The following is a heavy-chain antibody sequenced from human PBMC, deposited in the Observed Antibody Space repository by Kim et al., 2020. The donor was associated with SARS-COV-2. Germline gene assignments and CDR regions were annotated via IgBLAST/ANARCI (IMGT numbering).Heavy chain of an antibody. CDR3: ARGPGSPYGDYGY. J-gene: IGHJ4*02. Sequence: SNPSLKSRVTISVDTSKNQFSLKLSSVTAADTAVYYCARGPGSPYGDYGYWGQGTLVTVSS. V-gene: IGHV4-34*01. D-gene: IGHD4-17*01.